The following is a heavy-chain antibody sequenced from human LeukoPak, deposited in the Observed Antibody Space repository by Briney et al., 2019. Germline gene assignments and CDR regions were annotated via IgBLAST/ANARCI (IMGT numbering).Heavy chain of an antibody. V-gene: IGHV4-59*12. D-gene: IGHD2/OR15-2a*01. CDR2: IYYSGIT. J-gene: IGHJ4*02. CDR3: AREGIVRTYDQ. CDR1: GDSISSYY. Sequence: SETLSLTCTVSGDSISSYYWYWFRQPPGKELEWIACIYYSGITHYNPSLKSRLTISLATSKNQFSLRLSSVTAADTAIYYCAREGIVRTYDQWGQGTLVTVSS.